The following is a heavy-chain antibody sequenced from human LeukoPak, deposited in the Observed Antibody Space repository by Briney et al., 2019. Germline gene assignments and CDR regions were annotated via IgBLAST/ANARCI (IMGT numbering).Heavy chain of an antibody. CDR2: IIPLFRTP. Sequence: GASVKVSCKASGGTSSTHSITWVRQAPGQGLEWLGGIIPLFRTPHSAQNFQGRVTITTDESTSTADMELTSLRSDDTAIYYCARVDRYHFYLDVWGKGTTVTVSS. V-gene: IGHV1-69*05. CDR3: ARVDRYHFYLDV. J-gene: IGHJ6*03. CDR1: GGTSSTHS.